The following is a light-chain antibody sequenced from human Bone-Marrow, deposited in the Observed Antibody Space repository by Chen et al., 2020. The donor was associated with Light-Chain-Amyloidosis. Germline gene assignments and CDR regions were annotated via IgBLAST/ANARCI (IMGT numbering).Light chain of an antibody. Sequence: SYELTQPPSVSVSPGQTARLTCSGDDLPTKYAYWYQQKPGQAPVLVIQRDTERPSGISEHFSGSSSGTTATLTISGVQAEDEADYHCQSADSSGTYEVIFGGGTKLTVL. CDR2: RDT. CDR1: DLPTKY. J-gene: IGLJ2*01. V-gene: IGLV3-25*03. CDR3: QSADSSGTYEVI.